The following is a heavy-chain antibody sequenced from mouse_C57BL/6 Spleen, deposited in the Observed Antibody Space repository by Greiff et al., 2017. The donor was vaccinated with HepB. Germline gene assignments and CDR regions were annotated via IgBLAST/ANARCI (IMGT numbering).Heavy chain of an antibody. Sequence: QVQLKESGPELVKPGASVKISCKASGYAFSRSWMNWVKQRPGKGLEWIGRIYPGDGDTNYNGKFKGKATLTADKSSSTAYMQLSSLTSEDSAVYFCARDDYDGYFDYWGQGTTLTVSS. CDR3: ARDDYDGYFDY. D-gene: IGHD2-4*01. V-gene: IGHV1-82*01. CDR2: IYPGDGDT. J-gene: IGHJ2*01. CDR1: GYAFSRSW.